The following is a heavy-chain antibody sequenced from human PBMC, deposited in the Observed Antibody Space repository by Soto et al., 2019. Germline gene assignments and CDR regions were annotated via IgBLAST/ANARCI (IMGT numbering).Heavy chain of an antibody. Sequence: GESLKISCRGSGYSFSNSWTPWVRQMPGKGLEWMGIIYPGDSDTRYSPSFQGQVTISADKSTSTAYLQWSSLKASDTAMYYCARGHLAVAGRWLALDYWGQGNLVTVSS. D-gene: IGHD6-19*01. CDR1: GYSFSNSW. CDR2: IYPGDSDT. J-gene: IGHJ4*02. V-gene: IGHV5-51*01. CDR3: ARGHLAVAGRWLALDY.